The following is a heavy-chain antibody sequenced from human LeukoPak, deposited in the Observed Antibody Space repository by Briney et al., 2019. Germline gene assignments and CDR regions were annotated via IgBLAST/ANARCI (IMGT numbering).Heavy chain of an antibody. J-gene: IGHJ5*02. CDR3: ARGGGPYGDYVSWFDP. CDR2: IYYSGST. V-gene: IGHV4-59*01. CDR1: GGSISSYY. D-gene: IGHD4-17*01. Sequence: PSETLSLTCTVSGGSISSYYWSWIRQPPGKGLEWIGYIYYSGSTNYNPSLKSRVTISVDTSKNQFSLKLSSVTAADTAVYYCARGGGPYGDYVSWFDPWGQGTLVTVSS.